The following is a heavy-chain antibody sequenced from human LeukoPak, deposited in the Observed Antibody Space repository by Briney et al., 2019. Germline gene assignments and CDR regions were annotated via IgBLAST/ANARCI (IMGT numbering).Heavy chain of an antibody. CDR3: ARHSFSSGSYFDH. CDR1: GFTFSSYW. Sequence: SGGSLRLSCAASGFTFSSYWMSWVRQAPGKGLEGVATIKYDGSDKYYVDSVKGRFTISRDNAKNSLYLQMNSLSGEDTAVYFCARHSFSSGSYFDHWGQGTLVTVSS. J-gene: IGHJ4*02. V-gene: IGHV3-7*01. CDR2: IKYDGSDK. D-gene: IGHD6-19*01.